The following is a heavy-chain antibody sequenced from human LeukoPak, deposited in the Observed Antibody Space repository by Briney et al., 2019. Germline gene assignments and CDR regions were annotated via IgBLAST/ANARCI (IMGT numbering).Heavy chain of an antibody. CDR2: IWTDGGT. J-gene: IGHJ4*02. CDR3: ARAEYYDILTGYAVFDY. D-gene: IGHD3-9*01. CDR1: GGSISSGNYY. Sequence: PSETLSLTCTVSGGSISSGNYYWSWIRQPAGKGLEWIGRIWTDGGTSYKPSLKSRVTISVDTSKNQFSLRLSSVTAADTAVYYCARAEYYDILTGYAVFDYWGQGTLVTVSS. V-gene: IGHV4-61*02.